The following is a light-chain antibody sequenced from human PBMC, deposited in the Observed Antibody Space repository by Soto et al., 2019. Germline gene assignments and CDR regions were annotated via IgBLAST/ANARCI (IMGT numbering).Light chain of an antibody. CDR3: QQYDDWPWT. Sequence: EIVMTQSPATLSVSPGDRATLSCRASQSVNSNVAWYRHKPGQAPGLLIYGGSTRNSGTPVRVSGSESGTEFTLTINSLQSEDFAVYYCQQYDDWPWTFGHGTKVDIK. CDR1: QSVNSN. CDR2: GGS. V-gene: IGKV3-15*01. J-gene: IGKJ1*01.